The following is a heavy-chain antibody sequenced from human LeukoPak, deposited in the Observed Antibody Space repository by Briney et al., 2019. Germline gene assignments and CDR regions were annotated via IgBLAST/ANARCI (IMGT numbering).Heavy chain of an antibody. Sequence: SETLSLTCTVSGGSISSYYWSWIRQPAGKGLEWIGRIYTSGSTNYNPSLKSRVTISVDTSKNQFSLKLSSVTAADTAVYYCASAPTRIAARWMFDYWGQGTLVTVSS. CDR3: ASAPTRIAARWMFDY. V-gene: IGHV4-4*07. D-gene: IGHD6-6*01. J-gene: IGHJ4*02. CDR1: GGSISSYY. CDR2: IYTSGST.